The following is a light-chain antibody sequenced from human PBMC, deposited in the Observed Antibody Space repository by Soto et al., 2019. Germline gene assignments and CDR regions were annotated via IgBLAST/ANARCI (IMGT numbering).Light chain of an antibody. CDR2: VNSDGSH. CDR1: SGHSSYA. J-gene: IGLJ3*02. V-gene: IGLV4-69*01. Sequence: QLVLTQSPSASASLGASVKLTCTLSSGHSSYAIAWHQQQPEKGPRYLMKVNSDGSHTKGDGIPDRFSGSSSGADRYLTISSLKSDDEADYYCQAWGTGGVFGGGTQLTVL. CDR3: QAWGTGGV.